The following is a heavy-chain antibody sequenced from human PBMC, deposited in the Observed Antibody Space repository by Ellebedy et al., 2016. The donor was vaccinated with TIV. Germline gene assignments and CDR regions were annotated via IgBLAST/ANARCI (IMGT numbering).Heavy chain of an antibody. Sequence: SETLSLXCTVSGGSISNYYWTWIRQPAGEGLEWIGRIYSSGSTDYNPSLKSRVTISVDTSKNQFSLKLSSVTAADTAVYFCARDRGYGSGSYYFDYWGQGTLVTVSS. J-gene: IGHJ4*02. V-gene: IGHV4-4*07. D-gene: IGHD3-10*01. CDR3: ARDRGYGSGSYYFDY. CDR2: IYSSGST. CDR1: GGSISNYY.